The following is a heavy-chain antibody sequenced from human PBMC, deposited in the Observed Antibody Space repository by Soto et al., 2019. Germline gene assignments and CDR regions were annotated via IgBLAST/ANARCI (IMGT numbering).Heavy chain of an antibody. CDR3: ARGSYNWNPRVNWFDP. D-gene: IGHD1-20*01. CDR2: IYHSGST. CDR1: GYSISSSYY. V-gene: IGHV4-38-2*01. Sequence: PSETLSLTCAVSGYSISSSYYWGWIRQPPGKGLEWIGSIYHSGSTYYNPSLKSRVTISVDTSKNQFSLNLSSVTAADTAVYYCARGSYNWNPRVNWFDPWGQGTLVIVSS. J-gene: IGHJ5*02.